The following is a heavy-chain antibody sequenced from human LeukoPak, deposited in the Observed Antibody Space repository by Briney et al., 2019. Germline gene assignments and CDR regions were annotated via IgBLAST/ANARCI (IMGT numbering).Heavy chain of an antibody. CDR1: GYTFTGYY. D-gene: IGHD3-22*01. CDR3: ARVSSRYYDSSGYLQRFDY. V-gene: IGHV1-2*02. Sequence: ASVNVSCTASGYTFTGYYMHWVRQAPGQGLEWMGWINPNSGGTNYAQKFQGRVTMTRDTSISTAYMELSRLRSDDTAVYYCARVSSRYYDSSGYLQRFDYWGQGTLVTVSS. CDR2: INPNSGGT. J-gene: IGHJ4*02.